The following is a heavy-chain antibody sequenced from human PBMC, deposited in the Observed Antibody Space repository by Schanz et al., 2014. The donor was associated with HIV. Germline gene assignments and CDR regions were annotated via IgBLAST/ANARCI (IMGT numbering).Heavy chain of an antibody. V-gene: IGHV3-30*18. CDR1: GFALSSYG. J-gene: IGHJ4*02. Sequence: MQLVESGGGLVQPGGSLRLSCAASGFALSSYGMHWVRQAPGKGLEWVAVISFDGTYEYYADSVKGRFTISRDKSKNTLYLQMNSLRPDDTGVYYCAKDQTSFGSSFFDYWGQGTLVTVSS. CDR3: AKDQTSFGSSFFDY. CDR2: ISFDGTYE. D-gene: IGHD6-6*01.